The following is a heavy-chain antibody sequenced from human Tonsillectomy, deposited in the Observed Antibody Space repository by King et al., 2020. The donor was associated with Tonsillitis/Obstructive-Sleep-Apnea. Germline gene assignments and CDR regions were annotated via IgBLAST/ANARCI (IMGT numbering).Heavy chain of an antibody. CDR2: ISGSGGRT. V-gene: IGHV3-23*04. Sequence: VQLVESGGGLVQPGGSLRLSCAASGFTFSTSAMGWVRQAPGKGLEWVSAISGSGGRTYYADSVKGRFTIFRDNSKNTLYLQMNSLRADDTAVYYCSKVRYYFDSSGYYRGYDYWGQGTLVTVSS. J-gene: IGHJ4*02. D-gene: IGHD3-22*01. CDR1: GFTFSTSA. CDR3: SKVRYYFDSSGYYRGYDY.